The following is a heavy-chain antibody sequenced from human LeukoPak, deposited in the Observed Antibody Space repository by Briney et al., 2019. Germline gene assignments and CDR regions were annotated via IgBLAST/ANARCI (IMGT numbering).Heavy chain of an antibody. V-gene: IGHV4-59*08. J-gene: IGHJ4*02. Sequence: SETLSLTCTVSGGSISGYYWSWIRQPPGKGPEWIGYIYYSGSTNYNPSLKSRVTISVDTSKNQFSLKMNSVTAADTAVYYCAKLASSGWSHCDYWGQGTLVTVSS. D-gene: IGHD6-19*01. CDR1: GGSISGYY. CDR2: IYYSGST. CDR3: AKLASSGWSHCDY.